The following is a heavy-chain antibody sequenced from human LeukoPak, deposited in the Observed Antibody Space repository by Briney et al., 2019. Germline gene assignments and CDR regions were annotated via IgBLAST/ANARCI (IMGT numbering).Heavy chain of an antibody. Sequence: GESLKISCKGSGYSFTSYWIGWVRQMPGKGLEWMGIIYPGDSDTRYSPSFQGQVTISAAKSISTAYLQWSSLKPSDTAMFYCAIQTCVTSCYNDAFDIWGQGTMVTVSS. J-gene: IGHJ3*02. D-gene: IGHD2-2*01. CDR1: GYSFTSYW. CDR2: IYPGDSDT. CDR3: AIQTCVTSCYNDAFDI. V-gene: IGHV5-51*01.